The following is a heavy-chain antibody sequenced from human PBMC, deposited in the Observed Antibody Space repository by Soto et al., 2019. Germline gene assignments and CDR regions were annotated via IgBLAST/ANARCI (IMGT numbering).Heavy chain of an antibody. J-gene: IGHJ4*02. CDR2: ISYDGSNK. V-gene: IGHV3-30-3*01. CDR1: GFTFSSYA. CDR3: ARDIVGRDTAMAPLVPHY. D-gene: IGHD5-18*01. Sequence: GGSLRLSCAASGFTFSSYAMHWVRQAPGKGLEWVAVISYDGSNKYYADSVKGRFTISRDNSKNTLYLQMNSLRAEDTAVYYCARDIVGRDTAMAPLVPHYWGQGTLVTVSS.